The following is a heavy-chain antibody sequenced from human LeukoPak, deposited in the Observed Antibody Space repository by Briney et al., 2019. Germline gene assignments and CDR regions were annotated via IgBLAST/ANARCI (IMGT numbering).Heavy chain of an antibody. D-gene: IGHD3-22*01. CDR3: ARDRNYYDSSGSPNNWFDP. Sequence: ASVKVSCKASGYTFTSYYMHWVRQAPGQGLEWMGIINPSGGSTSYAQKFQGRVNMTRDTSTSTVYMELSSLRSEDTAVYYCARDRNYYDSSGSPNNWFDPWGQGTLVTVSS. CDR1: GYTFTSYY. J-gene: IGHJ5*02. V-gene: IGHV1-46*01. CDR2: INPSGGST.